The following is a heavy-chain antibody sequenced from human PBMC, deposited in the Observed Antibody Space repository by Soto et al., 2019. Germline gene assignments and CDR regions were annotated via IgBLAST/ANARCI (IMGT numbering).Heavy chain of an antibody. J-gene: IGHJ5*02. CDR3: ARGLYRIAATYNWFDP. V-gene: IGHV4-31*03. CDR1: GGSISSGGYS. CDR2: IYYSGST. D-gene: IGHD6-13*01. Sequence: SETLSLTCTVSGGSISSGGYSWTWIRQHPGKGLEWIGYIYYSGSTNYNPSLKSRVTISVDTSKNQFSLKLSSVTAADTAVYYCARGLYRIAATYNWFDPWGQGTLVTVSS.